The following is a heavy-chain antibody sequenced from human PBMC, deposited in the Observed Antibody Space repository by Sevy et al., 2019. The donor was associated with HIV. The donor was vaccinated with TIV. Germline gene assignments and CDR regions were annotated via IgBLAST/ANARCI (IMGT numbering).Heavy chain of an antibody. V-gene: IGHV3-64D*06. CDR2: SSSNGGST. J-gene: IGHJ4*02. CDR1: GFTFSSYA. Sequence: GGSLRLSCSASGFTFSSYAMHWVRQAPGKGLEYVSASSSNGGSTYYEDSVRGRFTISRDNSKNKLYLQMSSLRAEDTAVYYCVPIVVVVAATRPPNFGYWGQGTLVTVSS. CDR3: VPIVVVVAATRPPNFGY. D-gene: IGHD2-15*01.